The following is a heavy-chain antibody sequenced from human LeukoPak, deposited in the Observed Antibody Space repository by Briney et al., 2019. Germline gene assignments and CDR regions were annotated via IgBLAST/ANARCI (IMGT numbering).Heavy chain of an antibody. Sequence: VASVEVSCKASGGTFSSYAISWVRQAPGQGLEWMGRIIPILGIANYAQKFQGRVTITADKSTSTAYMELSSLRSEDTAVYYCARDRWHDYGDYVAPVYFDYWGQGTLVTVSS. J-gene: IGHJ4*02. CDR3: ARDRWHDYGDYVAPVYFDY. CDR2: IIPILGIA. V-gene: IGHV1-69*04. D-gene: IGHD4-17*01. CDR1: GGTFSSYA.